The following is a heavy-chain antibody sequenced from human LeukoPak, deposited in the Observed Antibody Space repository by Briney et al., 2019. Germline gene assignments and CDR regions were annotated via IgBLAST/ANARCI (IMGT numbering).Heavy chain of an antibody. CDR1: GFTFSGYY. D-gene: IGHD3-16*02. Sequence: GGSLRLSCAASGFTFSGYYMSWIRQAPGKGLEWVSYISSSGSTIYYADSVKGRFTISRDNAKNSLYLQMNSLRAEDTAVYYCARTYSWSLSRFDYWGQGTLVTVSS. J-gene: IGHJ4*02. CDR3: ARTYSWSLSRFDY. CDR2: ISSSGSTI. V-gene: IGHV3-11*04.